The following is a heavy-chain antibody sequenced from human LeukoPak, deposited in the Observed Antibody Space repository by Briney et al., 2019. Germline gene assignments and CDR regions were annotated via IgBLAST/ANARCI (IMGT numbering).Heavy chain of an antibody. CDR3: ARVYDSTRPLAFDI. D-gene: IGHD2-2*01. J-gene: IGHJ3*02. Sequence: SGGSLRLSCAASGFTFSDYYMSWIRQAPGKGLEWVSYISSSGSTIYYADSVKGRFTISRDNAKNSLYLQMNSLRAEDTAVYYCARVYDSTRPLAFDIWGQGTMVTVSS. V-gene: IGHV3-11*01. CDR2: ISSSGSTI. CDR1: GFTFSDYY.